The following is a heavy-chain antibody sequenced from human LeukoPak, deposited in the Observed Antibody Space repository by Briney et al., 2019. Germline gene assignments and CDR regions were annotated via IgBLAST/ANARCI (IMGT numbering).Heavy chain of an antibody. CDR1: GLTFSSYA. CDR2: ISYDGSNK. D-gene: IGHD1-26*01. J-gene: IGHJ5*02. Sequence: PGGSLRLFCAVSGLTFSSYAMHWVRQAPGKGLEWVALISYDGSNKYYADSVKGRFNISRDNPKNTLYLQMNRLRADDTAVYYCAREKHYPADNWFDPWGQGTLVTASS. V-gene: IGHV3-30*04. CDR3: AREKHYPADNWFDP.